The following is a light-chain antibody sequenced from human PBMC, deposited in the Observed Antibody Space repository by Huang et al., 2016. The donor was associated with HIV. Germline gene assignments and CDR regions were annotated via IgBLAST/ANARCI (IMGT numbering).Light chain of an antibody. V-gene: IGKV3-11*01. J-gene: IGKJ4*01. CDR3: QQRSTWSLT. Sequence: EVMLTQSPSILSLSLGGTGTISCKASQSVGSYVAWYQQRPGQSPRLLLYDTSNRAAGIPTRFSGSGSGTDFTLTISGLESGDLGVFYCQQRSTWSLTFGGGTKVA. CDR2: DTS. CDR1: QSVGSY.